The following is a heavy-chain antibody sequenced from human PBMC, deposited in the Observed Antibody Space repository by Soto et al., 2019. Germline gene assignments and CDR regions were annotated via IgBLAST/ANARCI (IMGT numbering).Heavy chain of an antibody. CDR3: ARGPRLLWFGELLLGTFDY. V-gene: IGHV6-1*01. D-gene: IGHD3-10*01. CDR1: GDSVSSNSAA. Sequence: QSQTLSLTCAISGDSVSSNSAAWNWIRQSPSRGLEWLGRTYYRSKWYNDYAVSVKSRITINPDTSKNQFSLRLKSLTPEDTAVYYCARGPRLLWFGELLLGTFDYWGQGTLVTVSS. J-gene: IGHJ4*02. CDR2: TYYRSKWYN.